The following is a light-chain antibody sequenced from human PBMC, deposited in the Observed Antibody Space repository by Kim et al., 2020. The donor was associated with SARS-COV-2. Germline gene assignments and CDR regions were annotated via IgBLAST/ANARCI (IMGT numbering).Light chain of an antibody. CDR2: GAS. CDR1: QSVSSR. J-gene: IGKJ2*01. V-gene: IGKV3-15*01. Sequence: GAPGERATPSCRASQSVSSRLAWYQHKPGQPPRLLIYGASTRAAGIPAGFSGSGSDTEFTLTISSLQSEDFAIYYCQHYYNWPYTFGQGTKVDIK. CDR3: QHYYNWPYT.